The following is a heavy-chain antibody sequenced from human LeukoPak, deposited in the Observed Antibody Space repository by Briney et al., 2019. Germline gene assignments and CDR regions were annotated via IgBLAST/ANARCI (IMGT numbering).Heavy chain of an antibody. CDR2: INHSGST. V-gene: IGHV4-34*01. Sequence: SETLSLTCAVYGGSFSGYYWSWIRQPPGKGLEWIGEINHSGSTNYNPSLKSRVTISVDTSKNQFSLKLSSVTAADTAVYYCARGGVSYFNYWGQGTLVTVSS. CDR3: ARGGVSYFNY. CDR1: GGSFSGYY. D-gene: IGHD2-8*01. J-gene: IGHJ4*02.